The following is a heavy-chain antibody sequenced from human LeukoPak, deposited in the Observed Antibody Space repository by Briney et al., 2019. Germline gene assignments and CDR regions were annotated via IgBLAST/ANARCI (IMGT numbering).Heavy chain of an antibody. Sequence: SDTLSLTCAVYGGSFSGYYWSWIRQPPGKGLEWIGYIYNSGSTYYNPSLKSRVTISVDTSKNQFSLKLSSVTAADTAVYYCARDMVRGVTGLDDWGQGTLVTVSS. CDR3: ARDMVRGVTGLDD. CDR2: IYNSGST. J-gene: IGHJ4*02. V-gene: IGHV4-34*01. CDR1: GGSFSGYY. D-gene: IGHD3-10*01.